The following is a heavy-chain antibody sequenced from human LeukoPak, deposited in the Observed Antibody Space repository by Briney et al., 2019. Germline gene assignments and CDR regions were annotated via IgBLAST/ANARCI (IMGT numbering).Heavy chain of an antibody. CDR3: ARAKYYDFWSGYAWYFDL. Sequence: GAAVKVSCKASGYTFTSYDINWLRQATGQGLEWMGWMNPNSGNTGYAQKFQGRVTITRNTSISTAYMELSSLRSEDTAVYYCARAKYYDFWSGYAWYFDLWGRGTLVTVYS. J-gene: IGHJ2*01. CDR2: MNPNSGNT. D-gene: IGHD3-3*01. CDR1: GYTFTSYD. V-gene: IGHV1-8*03.